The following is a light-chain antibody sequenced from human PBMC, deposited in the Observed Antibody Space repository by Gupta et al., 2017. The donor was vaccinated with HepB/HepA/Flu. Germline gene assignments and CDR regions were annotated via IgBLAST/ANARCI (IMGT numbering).Light chain of an antibody. J-gene: IGKJ1*01. CDR3: SQCIHLKT. CDR1: QSLLHSDEKTY. CDR2: EVS. Sequence: DIVMTQTPLSLSVTPGQPASISCKSSQSLLHSDEKTYLYWYLQKPGQSPQLLIYEVSSRCSGVTDWFSGGGEVKDFTRKSSRGEDEAGGAYYVSQCIHLKTFGQGTKVEIK. V-gene: IGKV2-29*01.